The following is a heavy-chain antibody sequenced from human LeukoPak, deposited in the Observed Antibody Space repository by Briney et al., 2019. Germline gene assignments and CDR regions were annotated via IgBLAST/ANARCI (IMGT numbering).Heavy chain of an antibody. J-gene: IGHJ6*04. D-gene: IGHD2-2*01. V-gene: IGHV3-21*01. CDR1: GFTFSSYS. Sequence: GGSLRLSCAASGFTFSSYSMNWVRQAPGKGLEWVSSISSSSSYIYYADSVKGRFTISRDNSKNTLYLQMNSLRAEDTAVYYCARDRGQLLRMDVWGKGTTVTVSS. CDR3: ARDRGQLLRMDV. CDR2: ISSSSSYI.